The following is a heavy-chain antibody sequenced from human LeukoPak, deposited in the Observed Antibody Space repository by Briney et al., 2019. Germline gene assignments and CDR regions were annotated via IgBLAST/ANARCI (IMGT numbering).Heavy chain of an antibody. CDR1: GGSISSGGYS. J-gene: IGHJ6*02. V-gene: IGHV4-30-2*01. CDR3: ARGRYCSSTSCYRRGYYYYGMDV. CDR2: IYHSGST. D-gene: IGHD2-2*02. Sequence: PSETLSLTCAVSGGSISSGGYSWSWIRQPPGKGLEWIGYIYHSGSTYYNPSLKSRVTISVDRSKNRFSLKLSSVTAADTAVYYCARGRYCSSTSCYRRGYYYYGMDVWGQGTTVTVSS.